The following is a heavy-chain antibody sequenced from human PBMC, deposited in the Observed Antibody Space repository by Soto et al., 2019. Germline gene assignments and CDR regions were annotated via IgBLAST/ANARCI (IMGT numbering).Heavy chain of an antibody. V-gene: IGHV3-30*18. CDR3: ANSGYFDSSGYYDRDY. J-gene: IGHJ4*02. CDR2: ILYDGSNK. CDR1: GFTFRSYG. D-gene: IGHD3-22*01. Sequence: QVQLVESGGGVVQPGRSLRLSCAASGFTFRSYGMHWVRQAPGKGLEWVAVILYDGSNKYYVDSVKDRFTISRDNSKNMLYLDMIILRAEDTSVHFCANSGYFDSSGYYDRDYWGQGTLVTVSS.